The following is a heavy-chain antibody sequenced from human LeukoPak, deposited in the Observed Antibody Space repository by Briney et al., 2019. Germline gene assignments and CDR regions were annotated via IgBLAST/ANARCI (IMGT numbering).Heavy chain of an antibody. J-gene: IGHJ4*02. D-gene: IGHD1-26*01. CDR1: GVTFAIYG. CDR3: AKDKQWAFDY. Sequence: GGSLRLSCSASGVTFAIYGMSWIRQGPGKGLEWVSAISANGRTPYYADSVKGRFTISRDNSANTLFLQMNSLRAEDTAVYYCAKDKQWAFDYWGQGTLVTVSS. V-gene: IGHV3-23*01. CDR2: ISANGRTP.